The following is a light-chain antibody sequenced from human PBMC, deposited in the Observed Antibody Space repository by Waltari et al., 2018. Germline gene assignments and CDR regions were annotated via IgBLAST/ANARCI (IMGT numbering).Light chain of an antibody. Sequence: DIQMTQSPSSVSASIGDRVTITCRASQRIGSSLAWYQQKPGIAPKILIYAASTLQGGVPSRFSGSGSETDFSLTISSLQPDDSAIYYCQQSYTFPLTFGGGTKVEI. CDR3: QQSYTFPLT. J-gene: IGKJ4*01. V-gene: IGKV1-12*01. CDR1: QRIGSS. CDR2: AAS.